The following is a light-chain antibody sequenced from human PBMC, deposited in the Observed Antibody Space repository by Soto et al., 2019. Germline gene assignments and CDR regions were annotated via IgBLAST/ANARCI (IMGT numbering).Light chain of an antibody. CDR1: SSDVGGYNY. J-gene: IGLJ1*01. Sequence: QSVLTQPRSVPGSPGQSVTISCTGTSSDVGGYNYVSWYQQHPGKAPNHMIYDVSKRPSGVPDRFSGSKSGNTASLTISGLQAEDEADYYCCSYAGSYTYVFGTGTKLTVL. V-gene: IGLV2-11*01. CDR3: CSYAGSYTYV. CDR2: DVS.